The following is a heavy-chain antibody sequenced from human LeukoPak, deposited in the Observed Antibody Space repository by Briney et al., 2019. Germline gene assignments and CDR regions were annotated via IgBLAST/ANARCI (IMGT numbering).Heavy chain of an antibody. CDR3: ARAQGHPYLYYFDY. CDR2: IYAGEST. CDR1: GGPLSSYY. Sequence: PSETLSLTCTVSGGPLSSYYGRWIPQPPGRGLEWIGYIYAGESTNYNPSLKSRVTISVDTSKNQFSLKLSSVTAADTAVYYCARAQGHPYLYYFDYWGQGTLVTVSS. J-gene: IGHJ4*02. V-gene: IGHV4-4*09.